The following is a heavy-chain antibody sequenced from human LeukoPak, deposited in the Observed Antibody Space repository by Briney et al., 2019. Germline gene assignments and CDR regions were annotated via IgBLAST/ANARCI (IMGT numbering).Heavy chain of an antibody. CDR2: IYYSGST. V-gene: IGHV4-30-4*08. J-gene: IGHJ5*02. CDR1: GGPISSGDYY. CDR3: ARGDWNNWFDP. D-gene: IGHD1-1*01. Sequence: SETLSLTCTVSGGPISSGDYYWSWIRQPPGKGLEWIGYIYYSGSTYYNPSLKSRVTISVDTSKNQFSLKLSSVTAADTAVYYCARGDWNNWFDPWGQGTLVTVSS.